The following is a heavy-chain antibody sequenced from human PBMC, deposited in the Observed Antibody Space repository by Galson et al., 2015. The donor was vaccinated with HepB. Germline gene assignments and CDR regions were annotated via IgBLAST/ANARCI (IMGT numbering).Heavy chain of an antibody. CDR1: GFIFSRHG. V-gene: IGHV3-33*01. Sequence: SLRLSCAASGFIFSRHGMHWVRRAPGKGLEWVALIWSDGTKQLYGDSVKGRFTISRDNSKNTLYLQMNNLRADDTAVYYCAREAAIAAPAAFDNWGQGALVTVSS. J-gene: IGHJ4*02. CDR3: AREAAIAAPAAFDN. CDR2: IWSDGTKQ. D-gene: IGHD6-13*01.